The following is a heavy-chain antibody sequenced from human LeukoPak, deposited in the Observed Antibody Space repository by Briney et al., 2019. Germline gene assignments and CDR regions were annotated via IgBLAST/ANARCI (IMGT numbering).Heavy chain of an antibody. D-gene: IGHD2-15*01. CDR3: ATLGVVVVAATHWFDP. V-gene: IGHV3-30*02. CDR2: IRYDGSNK. CDR1: GFTFSSYG. Sequence: GGSLRLSCAASGFTFSSYGMHWVRQAPGKGLEWVAFIRYDGSNKYYADSVKGRLTISRDNSKNTLYLQMNSLRAEDTAVYYCATLGVVVVAATHWFDPWGQGTLVTVSS. J-gene: IGHJ5*02.